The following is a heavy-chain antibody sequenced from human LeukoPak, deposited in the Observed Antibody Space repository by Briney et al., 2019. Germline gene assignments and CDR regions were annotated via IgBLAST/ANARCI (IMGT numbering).Heavy chain of an antibody. CDR3: ARASSHRIAAGGDY. D-gene: IGHD6-13*01. Sequence: PGGSLRLSCAASGFTFSSYSMNWVRQAPGKGLEWVSSISSSSSYIYYADSVKGRFTISRDNAKNSLYLQMNSLRAEDTAVYYCARASSHRIAAGGDYWGQGTLVTVSS. J-gene: IGHJ4*02. CDR1: GFTFSSYS. CDR2: ISSSSSYI. V-gene: IGHV3-21*01.